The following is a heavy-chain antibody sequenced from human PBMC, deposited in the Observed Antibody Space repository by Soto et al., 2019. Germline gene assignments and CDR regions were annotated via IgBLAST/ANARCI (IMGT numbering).Heavy chain of an antibody. CDR3: AAVGTYLATVSEDYYYGMDV. V-gene: IGHV1-58*01. D-gene: IGHD4-4*01. J-gene: IGHJ6*02. CDR2: IVVGSGNT. CDR1: GFTFTSSA. Sequence: ASVKVSCKASGFTFTSSAVQWVRQARGQRLEWIGWIVVGSGNTNYAQKFQERVTITRDMSTSTAYMELSSLRSEDTAVYYCAAVGTYLATVSEDYYYGMDVWGQGTTVTVSS.